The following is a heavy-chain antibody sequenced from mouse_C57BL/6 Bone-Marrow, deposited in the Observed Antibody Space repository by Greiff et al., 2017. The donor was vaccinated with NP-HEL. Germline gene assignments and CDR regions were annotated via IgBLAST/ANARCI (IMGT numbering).Heavy chain of an antibody. CDR3: AREGGLRRRTYAMDY. CDR1: GFTFSDYY. V-gene: IGHV5-16*01. J-gene: IGHJ4*01. CDR2: INYDGSST. Sequence: EVKLMESEGGLVQPGSSMKLSCTTSGFTFSDYYMAWVRQVPEKGLDWVANINYDGSSTYYLDSLKSRFIISRDNAKNILYLQMSSLESEDTATYYCAREGGLRRRTYAMDYWGQGTSVTVSS. D-gene: IGHD2-4*01.